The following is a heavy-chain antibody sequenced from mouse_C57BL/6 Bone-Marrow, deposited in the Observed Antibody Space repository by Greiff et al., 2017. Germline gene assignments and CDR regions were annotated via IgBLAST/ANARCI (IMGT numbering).Heavy chain of an antibody. CDR3: TTHGSSSFEV. CDR1: GFNIKDDY. J-gene: IGHJ1*03. V-gene: IGHV14-4*01. CDR2: IDPENGDT. Sequence: EVKLMESGAELVRPGASVKLSCTASGFNIKDDYMHWVKQRPEQGLEWIGWIDPENGDTEYASKFQGKATITADTSSNTAYLQLSSLTSEDTAVYYCTTHGSSSFEVWGTGTTVTVSS. D-gene: IGHD1-1*01.